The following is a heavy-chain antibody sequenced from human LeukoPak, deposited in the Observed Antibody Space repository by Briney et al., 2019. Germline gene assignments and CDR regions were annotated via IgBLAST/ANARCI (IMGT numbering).Heavy chain of an antibody. J-gene: IGHJ4*02. Sequence: SETLSLTCTVSGGSISSGGYYWSWIRQHPGKGLEWIGCIYYSGSTYYNPSLKSRVTISVDTSKNQFSLKLSSVTAADTAVYYCARVHYYDNFFDYWGQGTLVTVSS. D-gene: IGHD3-22*01. CDR1: GGSISSGGYY. V-gene: IGHV4-31*03. CDR2: IYYSGST. CDR3: ARVHYYDNFFDY.